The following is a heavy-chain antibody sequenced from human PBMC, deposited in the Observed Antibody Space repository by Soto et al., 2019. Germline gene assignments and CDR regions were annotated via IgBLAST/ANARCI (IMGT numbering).Heavy chain of an antibody. CDR1: GFTVSNAW. J-gene: IGHJ3*02. Sequence: EVQLVESGGGLVEPGGSLRLSCAASGFTVSNAWMSWVRQAPGKGLEWVGRIKSRSDGGTADFPAPVKGRFSISRDDSENTLYLQVNSLEAEDTALYYCTTEMRHSSGWYGAFDIWGQGTTVTVSS. D-gene: IGHD6-19*01. CDR3: TTEMRHSSGWYGAFDI. CDR2: IKSRSDGGTA. V-gene: IGHV3-15*01.